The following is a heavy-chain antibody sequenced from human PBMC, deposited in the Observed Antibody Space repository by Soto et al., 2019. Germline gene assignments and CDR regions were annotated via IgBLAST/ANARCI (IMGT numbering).Heavy chain of an antibody. V-gene: IGHV1-58*01. CDR2: IVVGSGNT. Sequence: QMQLMQSGSEVKKPGTSVKVSCKASGFSFTSFAVQWVRQARGQRLEWIGWIVVGSGNTRYAQKVQERGTITCDRSPSTAYMELSSLRSEDTAVYYCAAADNGYGGFSYYYYMDVWGKGTTVTVSS. CDR1: GFSFTSFA. J-gene: IGHJ6*03. D-gene: IGHD4-17*01. CDR3: AAADNGYGGFSYYYYMDV.